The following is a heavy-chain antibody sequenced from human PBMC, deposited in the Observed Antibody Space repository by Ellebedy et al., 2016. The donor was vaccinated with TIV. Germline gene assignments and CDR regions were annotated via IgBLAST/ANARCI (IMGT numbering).Heavy chain of an antibody. V-gene: IGHV3-7*01. CDR3: ARDGSYGDYRSPTHAFEI. D-gene: IGHD4-17*01. CDR2: INQDGSVK. CDR1: GFSFTSYW. J-gene: IGHJ3*02. Sequence: GGSLRLSCAASGFSFTSYWMSWIRQAPGKGLEWVSNINQDGSVKYYVDSVRGRFTISRDSAKASLYLQMNSLRIEDTAAYYCARDGSYGDYRSPTHAFEIWGQGTTVTVSS.